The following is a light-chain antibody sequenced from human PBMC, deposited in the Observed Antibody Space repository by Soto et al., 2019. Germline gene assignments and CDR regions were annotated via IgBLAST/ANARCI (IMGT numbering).Light chain of an antibody. V-gene: IGKV3-20*01. Sequence: EIVLTQSPGTLSLSPGERATLSCRASQSVSSSYLAWYQQKPGQAPRLLIYGASSRATGTPDRFSGSGSGTDVTLTISRLEPEDFAVYYCQQYGSSRTFGQGTKVEIK. CDR2: GAS. CDR1: QSVSSSY. J-gene: IGKJ1*01. CDR3: QQYGSSRT.